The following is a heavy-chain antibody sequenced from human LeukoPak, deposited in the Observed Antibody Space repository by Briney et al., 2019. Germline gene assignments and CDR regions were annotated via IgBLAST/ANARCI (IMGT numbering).Heavy chain of an antibody. V-gene: IGHV4-39*01. Sequence: SETLSLTCTVSGGSINSDTYFWGWIPGPPGKGLEWIGSLYSRGTPYHNPSLGGRVTISIDESKNQISLKLNSVTAADTAVYYCARHASWFGPWGQGTLVTVSS. J-gene: IGHJ5*02. CDR2: LYSRGTP. CDR1: GGSINSDTYF. CDR3: ARHASWFGP.